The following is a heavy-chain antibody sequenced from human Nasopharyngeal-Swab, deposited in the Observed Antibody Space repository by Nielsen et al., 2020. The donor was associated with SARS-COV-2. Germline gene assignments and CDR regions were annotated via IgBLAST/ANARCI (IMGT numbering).Heavy chain of an antibody. J-gene: IGHJ6*02. CDR2: IYYSGST. CDR3: ARDRAWDSSGWDYYYGMDV. V-gene: IGHV4-59*01. Sequence: RQAPGKGLEWVGYIYYSGSTNYNPSSKSRVTISLDTSKNKSSLKLSSVTAADTAVYYCARDRAWDSSGWDYYYGMDVWGQGTTVTVSS. D-gene: IGHD6-19*01.